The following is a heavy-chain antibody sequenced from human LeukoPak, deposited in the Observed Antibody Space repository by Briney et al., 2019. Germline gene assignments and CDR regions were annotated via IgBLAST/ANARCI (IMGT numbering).Heavy chain of an antibody. CDR3: ARVGEEGTIDY. CDR2: IYYSGST. CDR1: GGSISSYY. J-gene: IGHJ4*02. V-gene: IGHV4-59*01. Sequence: SETLSLTCTVSGGSISSYYWSWIRQPPGKGLEWIGYIYYSGSTNYNPSLKSRVTISVDTSKNQFSLKLSSVTAADTAVYYCARVGEEGTIDYGGQGPLVTVSS. D-gene: IGHD1-1*01.